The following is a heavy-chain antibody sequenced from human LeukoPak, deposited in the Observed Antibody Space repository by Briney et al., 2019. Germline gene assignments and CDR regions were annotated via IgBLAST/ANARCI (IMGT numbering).Heavy chain of an antibody. CDR1: GFTFSSYW. CDR3: ASVLPQDWYIDL. Sequence: GGSLRLSCAASGFTFSSYWMHWVRQAPGKGLVWVSRIKSDGSTRYADSVKGRFTTSRDNAKNPLYLQMNSLRAEDTAVYYCASVLPQDWYIDLWGRGTLVTVSS. J-gene: IGHJ2*01. V-gene: IGHV3-74*01. CDR2: IKSDGST. D-gene: IGHD3-10*02.